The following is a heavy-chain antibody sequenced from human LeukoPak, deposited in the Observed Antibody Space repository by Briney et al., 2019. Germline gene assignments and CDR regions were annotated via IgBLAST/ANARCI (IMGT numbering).Heavy chain of an antibody. D-gene: IGHD6-6*01. V-gene: IGHV1-2*02. CDR2: INPNSGGT. CDR1: GYTFTDYY. J-gene: IGHJ4*02. Sequence: ASVKVSCKASGYTFTDYYMHWVRQAPGQGLEWMGWINPNSGGTNYAQKFQGRVTMTRDTSISTAYMELSRLISDDTAFYYCVRKAVSSSSPVGYFDCWGQGTLVTVSS. CDR3: VRKAVSSSSPVGYFDC.